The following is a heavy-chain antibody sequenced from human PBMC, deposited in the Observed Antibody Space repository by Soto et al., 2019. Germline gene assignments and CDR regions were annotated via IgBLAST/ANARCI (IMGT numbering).Heavy chain of an antibody. Sequence: GASVKVSCKASGLTFSTSAVQWVRQARGQRLEWIGWIVVGSGNTNYAEKIQERVTITRDMSTSTAYMELSSLSSEDTAVYYCAADRTGTTFYYYGMDVWGQGTSVTVSS. CDR2: IVVGSGNT. CDR1: GLTFSTSA. J-gene: IGHJ6*02. V-gene: IGHV1-58*01. D-gene: IGHD1-7*01. CDR3: AADRTGTTFYYYGMDV.